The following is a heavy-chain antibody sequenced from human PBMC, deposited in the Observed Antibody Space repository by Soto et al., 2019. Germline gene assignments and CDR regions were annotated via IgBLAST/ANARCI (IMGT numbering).Heavy chain of an antibody. Sequence: QVQLVESGGGLVKPGGSLSLACAASGFTFSDYYMTWIRQTPGKGLECVSYISSSSSTIYYTDSVKGRFTISRDNAKNSLYLQMNRLRAEDTAMFYCARGENWFSSNYENPTTLNYWGQGTRVTVSS. J-gene: IGHJ4*02. V-gene: IGHV3-11*01. CDR1: GFTFSDYY. D-gene: IGHD4-4*01. CDR2: ISSSSSTI. CDR3: ARGENWFSSNYENPTTLNY.